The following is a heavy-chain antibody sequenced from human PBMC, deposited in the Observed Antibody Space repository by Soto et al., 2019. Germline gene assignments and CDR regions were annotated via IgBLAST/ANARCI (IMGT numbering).Heavy chain of an antibody. CDR1: GYSFTSYW. V-gene: IGHV5-51*01. CDR3: ARHYEIDRQQLYPWFDP. D-gene: IGHD6-13*01. Sequence: PGESLKISCKGSGYSFTSYWIGWVRQMPGKGLEWMGIIYPGDSDTRYSPSFQGQVTISADKSISTAYLQWSSLKASDTAMYYCARHYEIDRQQLYPWFDPWGQGTLVTVSS. J-gene: IGHJ5*02. CDR2: IYPGDSDT.